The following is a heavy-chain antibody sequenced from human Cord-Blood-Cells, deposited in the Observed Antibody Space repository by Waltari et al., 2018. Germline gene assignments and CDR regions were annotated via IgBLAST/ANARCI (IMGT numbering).Heavy chain of an antibody. D-gene: IGHD6-6*01. J-gene: IGHJ4*02. CDR2: INPNSGGT. Sequence: QVQLVQSGAEVKKPGASVKVSCKASGYTFTGYYMHWVRQAPGQGLEWMGWINPNSGGTNYAQKVQGRVTMTRDTSISTAYMELSRLRSDDTAVYYCARESYSSSSFDYWGQGTLVTVSS. CDR3: ARESYSSSSFDY. CDR1: GYTFTGYY. V-gene: IGHV1-2*02.